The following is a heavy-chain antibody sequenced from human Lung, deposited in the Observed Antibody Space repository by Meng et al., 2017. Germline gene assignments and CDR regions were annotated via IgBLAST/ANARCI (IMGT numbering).Heavy chain of an antibody. Sequence: ASVKVSCKASGYTFPDYWLHWVRRAPGQGLEWMGRINPKSGDTHYAQRFQGRVTMTGDTSISTAYMELSGLRSDDTAMYYCARDEDISAAGKLFGAYWGQGNLV. CDR3: ARDEDISAAGKLFGAY. J-gene: IGHJ4*02. CDR1: GYTFPDYW. V-gene: IGHV1-2*06. CDR2: INPKSGDT. D-gene: IGHD6-13*01.